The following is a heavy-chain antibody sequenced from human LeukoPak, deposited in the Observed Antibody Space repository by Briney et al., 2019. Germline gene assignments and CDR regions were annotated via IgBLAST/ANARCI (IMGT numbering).Heavy chain of an antibody. CDR2: INPNSGGT. D-gene: IGHD5-18*01. Sequence: ASLKVSCKASGYTFTGYYMHWVRQAPGQGLEWMGWINPNSGGTNYAQKFQGRVTMTRDTSISTAYMELSRLRSDDTAVYYCARDRRGYIYGFRPYNWFDPWGQGTLVTVSS. J-gene: IGHJ5*02. CDR1: GYTFTGYY. V-gene: IGHV1-2*02. CDR3: ARDRRGYIYGFRPYNWFDP.